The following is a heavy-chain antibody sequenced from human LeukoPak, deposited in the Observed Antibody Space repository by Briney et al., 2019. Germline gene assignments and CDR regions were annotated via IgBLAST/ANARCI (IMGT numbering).Heavy chain of an antibody. V-gene: IGHV3-7*01. D-gene: IGHD5-24*01. CDR2: IKQDGSEK. J-gene: IGHJ4*02. CDR1: GFTSSSYW. CDR3: ASGRWLQLPYY. Sequence: GGSLRLSCAASGFTSSSYWMSWVRQAPGKGLEWVANIKQDGSEKCYVDSVKGRFTISTDNAKNSLYLQMNSLRAEDTAVYYCASGRWLQLPYYWGQGTLVTVSS.